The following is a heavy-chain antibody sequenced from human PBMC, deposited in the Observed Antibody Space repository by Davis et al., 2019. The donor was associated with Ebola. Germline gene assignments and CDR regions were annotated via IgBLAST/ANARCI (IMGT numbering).Heavy chain of an antibody. CDR1: GFDFSVYD. V-gene: IGHV3-13*01. D-gene: IGHD2-21*02. CDR2: IGTAGDT. J-gene: IGHJ3*02. Sequence: GESLKISCAASGFDFSVYDMHWVRQAPGKGLEWVSTIGTAGDTYYPGSVKGRFTISRDNSKNTLYLQMNGLRVEDTTIYYCAKDTANIWFDIWGQGTMVTVSS. CDR3: AKDTANIWFDI.